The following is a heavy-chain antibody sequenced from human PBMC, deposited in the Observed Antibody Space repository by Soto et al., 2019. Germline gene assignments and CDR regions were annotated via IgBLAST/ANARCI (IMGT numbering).Heavy chain of an antibody. CDR2: INWNSGSI. CDR3: AKDISAEFYSYAFDI. V-gene: IGHV3-9*01. CDR1: GFTFDDYA. J-gene: IGHJ3*02. D-gene: IGHD2-15*01. Sequence: GGSLRLSCAASGFTFDDYAMHWVRQPPGKGLEWVSGINWNSGSIGYADSVKGRFTISRDNAKNSLYLQMNNLGAEDTALYYCAKDISAEFYSYAFDIWGQGTMVTVSS.